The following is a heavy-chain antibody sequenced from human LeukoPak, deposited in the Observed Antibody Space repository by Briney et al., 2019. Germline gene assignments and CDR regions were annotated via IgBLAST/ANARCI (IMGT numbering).Heavy chain of an antibody. D-gene: IGHD6-13*01. J-gene: IGHJ6*03. CDR1: GGSISSYY. Sequence: SETLSLTCTVSGGSISSYYWSWIRQPPGKGLEWIGYICYSGSTNYNPSLKSRVTISVDTSKNQFSLKLSSVTAADTAVYYCARGGPEAAAGTTTNYYYYYYMDVWGKGTTVTISS. CDR2: ICYSGST. CDR3: ARGGPEAAAGTTTNYYYYYYMDV. V-gene: IGHV4-59*01.